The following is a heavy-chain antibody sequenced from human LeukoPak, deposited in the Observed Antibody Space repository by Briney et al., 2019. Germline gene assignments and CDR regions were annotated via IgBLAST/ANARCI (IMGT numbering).Heavy chain of an antibody. D-gene: IGHD5-24*01. J-gene: IGHJ4*02. CDR2: VDPEDGET. V-gene: IGHV1-69-2*01. Sequence: ASVKVSCKVSGYTFTDYYMHWVQQAPGKGLEWMGLVDPEDGETIYAQKLQGRVTMTRNTSISTAYMELSSLRSEDTAVYYCARVPVEMATIDYWGQGTLVTVSS. CDR1: GYTFTDYY. CDR3: ARVPVEMATIDY.